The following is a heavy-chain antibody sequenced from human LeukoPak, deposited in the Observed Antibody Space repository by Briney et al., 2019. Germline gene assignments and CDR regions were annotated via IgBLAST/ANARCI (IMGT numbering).Heavy chain of an antibody. J-gene: IGHJ4*02. D-gene: IGHD2-15*01. CDR1: GFAFSSYA. CDR3: AKDAAYCSGGSCQSS. Sequence: GGSLRLSCAASGFAFSSYAMSWVRQAPGKGLEWVSAISGSGGSTYYADSVKGRFTISRDNSKNTLYLQMNSLRAEDTAVYYCAKDAAYCSGGSCQSSWGQGTLVTVSS. V-gene: IGHV3-23*01. CDR2: ISGSGGST.